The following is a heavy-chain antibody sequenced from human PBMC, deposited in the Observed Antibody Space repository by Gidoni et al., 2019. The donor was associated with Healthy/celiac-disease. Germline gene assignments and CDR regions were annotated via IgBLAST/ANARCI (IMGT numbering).Heavy chain of an antibody. CDR3: ARTAGTLFDY. CDR2: LFSNDEK. D-gene: IGHD6-19*01. V-gene: IGHV2-26*01. J-gene: IGHJ4*02. CDR1: GFSLSNARMG. Sequence: QVTLKESGPVLVTPTETLTLTCTVSGFSLSNARMGVSWIRQPPVKALEWLAHLFSNDEKSYSTSLKSRLTISKDTSKSQVVLTMTNMDPVDTATYYCARTAGTLFDYWGQGTRVTVSS.